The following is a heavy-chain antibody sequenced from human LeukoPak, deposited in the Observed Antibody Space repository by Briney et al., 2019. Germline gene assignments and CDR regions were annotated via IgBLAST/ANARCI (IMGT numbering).Heavy chain of an antibody. CDR2: IYSGGST. V-gene: IGHV3-66*01. CDR3: ARDLEAADYGMDV. CDR1: GFTVSSNY. Sequence: PGGSLRLSCAASGFTVSSNYMSWVRQAPGKGLEWVSVIYSGGSTYYADSVKGRFTISRDNSKNMLYLQMNSLRAEDTAVYYCARDLEAADYGMDVWGQGTTVTVSS. D-gene: IGHD6-13*01. J-gene: IGHJ6*02.